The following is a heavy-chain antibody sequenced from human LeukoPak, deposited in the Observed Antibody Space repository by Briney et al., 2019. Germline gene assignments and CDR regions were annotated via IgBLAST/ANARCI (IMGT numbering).Heavy chain of an antibody. J-gene: IGHJ4*02. D-gene: IGHD2-21*02. CDR1: GFSFGSYA. V-gene: IGHV3-23*01. Sequence: SGGSLRLSCAASGFSFGSYAMSWVRQASGKGLEWVSAISGDGGSPWYAGSVRGRSTISRDNSKNTVYLQMESLRAEDTALYFCARDRDFPRDQFDYWGQGTLVTVSS. CDR2: ISGDGGSP. CDR3: ARDRDFPRDQFDY.